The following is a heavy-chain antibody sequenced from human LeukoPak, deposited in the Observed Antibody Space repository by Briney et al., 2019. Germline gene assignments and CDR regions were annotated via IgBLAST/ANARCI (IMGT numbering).Heavy chain of an antibody. CDR2: IYYSGST. CDR1: GGSISSSSYY. D-gene: IGHD1-20*01. Sequence: SETLSLTCTVSGGSISSSSYYWGWIRQPPGKGLEWIGSIYYSGSTYYNPSLKSRVTISVDTSKNQFSLKLSSVTAADTAVYYCARALTGTGYFDLWGRGTLVTVSS. J-gene: IGHJ2*01. V-gene: IGHV4-39*07. CDR3: ARALTGTGYFDL.